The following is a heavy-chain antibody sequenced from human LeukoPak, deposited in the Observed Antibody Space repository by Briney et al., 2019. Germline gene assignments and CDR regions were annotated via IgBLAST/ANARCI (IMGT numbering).Heavy chain of an antibody. V-gene: IGHV3-7*02. Sequence: HPGGSLRLSCAASGFTFSSYWMSWVRQAPGKGLEWVANIKQDGSEKYYVDSVKGRFTISRDNAKNSLYLQMNSLRAEDTAVFYCARTYSAYGYRKTDFHYWGQGILVTVSS. J-gene: IGHJ4*02. CDR3: ARTYSAYGYRKTDFHY. CDR1: GFTFSSYW. CDR2: IKQDGSEK. D-gene: IGHD5-12*01.